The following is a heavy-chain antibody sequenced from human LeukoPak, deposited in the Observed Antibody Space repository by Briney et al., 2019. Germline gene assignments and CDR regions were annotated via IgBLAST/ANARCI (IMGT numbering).Heavy chain of an antibody. CDR3: ANGRPTYYDFWSGYYTGPHAFDI. J-gene: IGHJ3*02. Sequence: PGRSLRLSCAASGFTLSSYGMHWVRQAPGKGLEWVAVIWYDGSNKYYADSVKGRFTISRDNSKNTLYLQMNSLRAEDTAVYYCANGRPTYYDFWSGYYTGPHAFDIWGQGTMVTVSS. D-gene: IGHD3-3*01. CDR2: IWYDGSNK. CDR1: GFTLSSYG. V-gene: IGHV3-33*06.